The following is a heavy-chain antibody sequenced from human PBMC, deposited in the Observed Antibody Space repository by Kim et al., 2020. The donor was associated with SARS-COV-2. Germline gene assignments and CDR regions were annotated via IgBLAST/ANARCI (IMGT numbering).Heavy chain of an antibody. D-gene: IGHD3-3*01. V-gene: IGHV4-4*02. Sequence: SETLSLTCVVSGAAISSSSCWSWVRQPPGKGLEWIGEVDHSGTTSYNVSLKSRVTISVDKSKNQFSLRINSVSAADTAVYYCAGGVRSAWTLRAWFDPWGQGTLVTASP. CDR1: GAAISSSSC. CDR3: AGGVRSAWTLRAWFDP. J-gene: IGHJ5*02. CDR2: VDHSGTT.